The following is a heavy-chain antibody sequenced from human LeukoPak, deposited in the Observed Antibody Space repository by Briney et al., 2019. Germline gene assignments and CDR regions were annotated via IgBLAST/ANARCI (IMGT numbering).Heavy chain of an antibody. Sequence: ASVNVSCKASGYTFTSYDINWVRQAPGQGLEWMGWMNPNSGNTGYAQKFQGRVTVTRNTSISTAYMELSSLRSEDTAVYYCARSARVVVAANNWFDPWGQGTLVTVSS. V-gene: IGHV1-8*01. D-gene: IGHD2-15*01. CDR1: GYTFTSYD. CDR3: ARSARVVVAANNWFDP. J-gene: IGHJ5*02. CDR2: MNPNSGNT.